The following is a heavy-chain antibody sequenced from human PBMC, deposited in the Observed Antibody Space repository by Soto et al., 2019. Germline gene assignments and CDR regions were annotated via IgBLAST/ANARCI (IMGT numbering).Heavy chain of an antibody. CDR3: ARHYSSGSRNWFDP. D-gene: IGHD6-19*01. Sequence: SETLSLTCSVSCGSINSSSYFWGWVRQPPGKGLEWIGSIYYSGSTYYNPSLRSRVTISVDTSKNQFSLKLSSVTAADTAVFYCARHYSSGSRNWFDPWGQGTLVTVSS. CDR2: IYYSGST. V-gene: IGHV4-39*01. CDR1: CGSINSSSYF. J-gene: IGHJ5*02.